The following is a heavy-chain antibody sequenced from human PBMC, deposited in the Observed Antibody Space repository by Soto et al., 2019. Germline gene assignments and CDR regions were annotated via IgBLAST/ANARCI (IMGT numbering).Heavy chain of an antibody. CDR3: AKGTAVARQHFGN. Sequence: QVQLVASWGGVVQPERSLSLSCAASGFTFSDFGMQCVRQAPGKGLERVAAISGDGSDKYYLGSVQGRFTISRDNTKNALYLQMNSLRTEDTAVYYCAKGTAVARQHFGNWGQGTLVTVSS. V-gene: IGHV3-30*18. CDR1: GFTFSDFG. J-gene: IGHJ4*02. D-gene: IGHD6-19*01. CDR2: ISGDGSDK.